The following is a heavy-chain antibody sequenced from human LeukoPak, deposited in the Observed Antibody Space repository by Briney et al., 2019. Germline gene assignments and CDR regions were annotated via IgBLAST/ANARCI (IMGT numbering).Heavy chain of an antibody. V-gene: IGHV3-21*01. CDR1: GFTFSGYS. D-gene: IGHD3-16*02. Sequence: GGSLKLSCAASGFTFSGYSMNWVRQAPGKGLEWVSSISSSSSYMYYADSMKGRFTISRDNAKKSLYLQMNSLSPEDTAVYYCARGPYYDYVWGSYRPDYWGQGTLVTVSS. J-gene: IGHJ4*02. CDR3: ARGPYYDYVWGSYRPDY. CDR2: ISSSSSYM.